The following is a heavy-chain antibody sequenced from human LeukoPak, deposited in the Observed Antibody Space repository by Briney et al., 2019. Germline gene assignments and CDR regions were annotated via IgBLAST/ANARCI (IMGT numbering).Heavy chain of an antibody. J-gene: IGHJ4*02. CDR2: NYWNNDK. Sequence: SGPTLVNPTQTLTLTCTFSGFSLRNTGVAVAWIRQPPGKALEWLAVNYWNNDKSFNPSLKSRLTITKDTSKNQVVLIMTNMDPLDTGTYYCAHKGRGSGSYTMWGQGTLVTVSS. V-gene: IGHV2-5*01. CDR1: GFSLRNTGVA. D-gene: IGHD3-10*01. CDR3: AHKGRGSGSYTM.